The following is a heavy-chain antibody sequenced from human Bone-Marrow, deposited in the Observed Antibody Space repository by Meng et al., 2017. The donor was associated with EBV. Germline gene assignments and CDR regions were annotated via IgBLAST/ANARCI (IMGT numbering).Heavy chain of an antibody. CDR3: ARAIQLWFPVDY. Sequence: QVQLVQSGSELQKPGASVKVSCKASGYTFTSYGMNWVRQAPGQGLEWMGGIIPIFGTANYAQKFQGRVTITADESTSTAYMELSSLRSEDTAVYYCARAIQLWFPVDYWGQGTLVTVSS. D-gene: IGHD5-18*01. CDR2: IIPIFGTA. V-gene: IGHV1-69*01. J-gene: IGHJ4*02. CDR1: GYTFTSYG.